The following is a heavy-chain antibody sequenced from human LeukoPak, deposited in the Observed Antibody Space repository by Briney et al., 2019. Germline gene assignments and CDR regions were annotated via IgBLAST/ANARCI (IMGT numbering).Heavy chain of an antibody. CDR3: ASQWQLEGFDY. Sequence: GASVKVSCKASGYTFTSYGISWARQAPGQGLEWMGWISAYNGNTNYAQKLQGRVTMTTDTSTSTAYMELRSLRSDDTAVYYCASQWQLEGFDYWGQGTLVTVSS. J-gene: IGHJ4*02. V-gene: IGHV1-18*01. D-gene: IGHD6-6*01. CDR2: ISAYNGNT. CDR1: GYTFTSYG.